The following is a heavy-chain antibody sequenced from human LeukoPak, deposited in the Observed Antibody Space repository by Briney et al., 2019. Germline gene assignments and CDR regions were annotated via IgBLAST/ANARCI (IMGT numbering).Heavy chain of an antibody. CDR2: FDPEDRET. CDR3: ATIVLGGNWFDL. J-gene: IGHJ5*02. V-gene: IGHV1-24*01. Sequence: MGCFDPEDRETIYAQKFQGRVTMTEDTSTDTAYMELSSLRSEDTAVYYCATIVLGGNWFDLWGQGTLVTVSS. D-gene: IGHD2-8*02.